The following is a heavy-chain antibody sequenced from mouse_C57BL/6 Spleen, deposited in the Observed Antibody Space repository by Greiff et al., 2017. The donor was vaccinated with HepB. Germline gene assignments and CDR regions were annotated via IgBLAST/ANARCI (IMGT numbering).Heavy chain of an antibody. D-gene: IGHD2-4*01. CDR1: GYSITSGYY. Sequence: EVKLQESGPGLVKPSQSLSLTCSVTGYSITSGYYWNWIRQFPGNKLEWMGYISYDGSNNYNPSLKNRISITRDTSKNQFFLKLNSVTTEDTATYYCARGGDYDGTYYWGQGTTLTVSS. V-gene: IGHV3-6*01. CDR2: ISYDGSN. CDR3: ARGGDYDGTYY. J-gene: IGHJ2*01.